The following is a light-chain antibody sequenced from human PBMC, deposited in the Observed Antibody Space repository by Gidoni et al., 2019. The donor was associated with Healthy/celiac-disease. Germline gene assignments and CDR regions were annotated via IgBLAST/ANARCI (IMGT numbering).Light chain of an antibody. CDR1: QSVSRSY. CDR2: GAS. Sequence: ESVLTKAPGTLSLSPGERDTLSCRASQSVSRSYLAWYQQQPGQAPRLLIYGASSRDTGIPDRFSGSGSGTDFTLTISRLEPEDFAVYYCQQYGSSLYTFGQGTKLEIK. J-gene: IGKJ2*01. CDR3: QQYGSSLYT. V-gene: IGKV3-20*01.